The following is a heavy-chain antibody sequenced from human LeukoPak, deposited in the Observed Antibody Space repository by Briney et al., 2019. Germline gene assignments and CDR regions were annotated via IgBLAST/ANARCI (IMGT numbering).Heavy chain of an antibody. Sequence: PSETLPLTCTVSGGSISSYYWSWIRQPPGKGLEWIGYIYYSGSTNYNPSLKSRVTISVDTSKNQFSLKLSSVTAADTAVYYCARQVVAARGYFQHWGQGTLVTVSS. V-gene: IGHV4-59*01. D-gene: IGHD2-15*01. CDR1: GGSISSYY. J-gene: IGHJ1*01. CDR2: IYYSGST. CDR3: ARQVVAARGYFQH.